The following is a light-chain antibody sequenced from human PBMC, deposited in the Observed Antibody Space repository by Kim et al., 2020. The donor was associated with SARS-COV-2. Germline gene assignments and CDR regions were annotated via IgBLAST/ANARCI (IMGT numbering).Light chain of an antibody. V-gene: IGLV3-19*01. CDR2: GRN. Sequence: SSELTQDPAVSVALGQTVRITCQGDSLRSYYATWYQQRPRQAPVLVIYGRNNRPSGIPDRFSGSSSGNTASLTISGAQAEDEADFYCQSRDSGGDVLFGGGTKL. J-gene: IGLJ2*01. CDR3: QSRDSGGDVL. CDR1: SLRSYY.